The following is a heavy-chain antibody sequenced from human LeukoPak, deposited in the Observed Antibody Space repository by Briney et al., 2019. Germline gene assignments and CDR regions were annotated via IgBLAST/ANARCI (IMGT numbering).Heavy chain of an antibody. CDR1: GFTFSNYA. D-gene: IGHD6-19*01. CDR2: ISGSGCST. V-gene: IGHV3-23*01. CDR3: AKTRSGWPVPFDY. Sequence: GGSLTLSCAASGFTFSNYAMNWFRQAPGKGLEWVSAISGSGCSTYYADSVKGRFTISRDNSKNTLYLQMNSLRAEDTAVYYCAKTRSGWPVPFDYWGQGTLVTVSS. J-gene: IGHJ4*02.